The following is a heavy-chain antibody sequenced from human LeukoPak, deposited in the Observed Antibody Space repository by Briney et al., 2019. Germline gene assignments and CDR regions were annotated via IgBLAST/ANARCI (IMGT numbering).Heavy chain of an antibody. J-gene: IGHJ6*02. CDR2: ISYDGSNK. V-gene: IGHV3-30*04. D-gene: IGHD3-22*01. CDR1: GFTFSSYA. CDR3: ARGRYYYDSGGWWAYYYGMDV. Sequence: GRSLRLSCAASGFTFSSYAMHWVRQAPGKGLEWVAVISYDGSNKYYADSVKGRFTISRDNSKNTLYLQMNSLRAEDTAVYYCARGRYYYDSGGWWAYYYGMDVWGQGTTVTVSS.